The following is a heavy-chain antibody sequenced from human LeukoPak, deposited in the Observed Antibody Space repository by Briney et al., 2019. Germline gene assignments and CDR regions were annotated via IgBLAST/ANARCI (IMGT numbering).Heavy chain of an antibody. Sequence: GGSLRLSCAASGFTFSTFAMIWVRQPPGKGLEWVSSIFPSGGEIHYADSVKGRFTISRDNSKSTLSLQMSSLRAEDTAVYYCARDWFHAIDYWGQGTLVTVSS. V-gene: IGHV3-23*01. CDR1: GFTFSTFA. J-gene: IGHJ4*02. CDR2: IFPSGGEI. CDR3: ARDWFHAIDY. D-gene: IGHD2/OR15-2a*01.